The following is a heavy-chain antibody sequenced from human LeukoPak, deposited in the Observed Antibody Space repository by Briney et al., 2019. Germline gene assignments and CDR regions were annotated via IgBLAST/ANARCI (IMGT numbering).Heavy chain of an antibody. Sequence: SETLSLTCAVYGGSFSGYYWSWIRQPPGKGLEWIGEINHSGSTNYNPSLKSRVTISVDTSKNQFSLKLSSVTAADTAVYYCARDLLRNWFDPWGQGTLVTVSS. V-gene: IGHV4-34*01. D-gene: IGHD3-3*01. J-gene: IGHJ5*02. CDR1: GGSFSGYY. CDR2: INHSGST. CDR3: ARDLLRNWFDP.